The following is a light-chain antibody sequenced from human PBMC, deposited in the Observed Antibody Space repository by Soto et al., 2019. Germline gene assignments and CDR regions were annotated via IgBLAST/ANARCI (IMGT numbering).Light chain of an antibody. Sequence: EIVLTQSPGTLSLPPGEKATLPCRASQSISNSYLAWYQQKPGQAPRLLIYGASSRATGIPDRFSGSGSGTDFTLTITRLEPEDFAVYHCHHYGRSPTFGGGTKVEIK. CDR1: QSISNSY. J-gene: IGKJ4*01. CDR3: HHYGRSPT. V-gene: IGKV3-20*01. CDR2: GAS.